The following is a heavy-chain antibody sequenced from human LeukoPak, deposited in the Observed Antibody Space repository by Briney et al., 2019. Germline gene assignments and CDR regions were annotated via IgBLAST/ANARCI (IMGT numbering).Heavy chain of an antibody. V-gene: IGHV4-34*01. CDR3: ARGDGITAFY. CDR1: GGSFSRYY. J-gene: IGHJ4*02. CDR2: TTQSAST. Sequence: PSETLSLTCAVYGGSFSRYYWTWMRQTPGKGLEWIGKTTQSASTNYNPSLKSRVTISVDTSKNQFSLNVNSVTAADTAVYYCARGDGITAFYWGQGTLVTVSS. D-gene: IGHD1-14*01.